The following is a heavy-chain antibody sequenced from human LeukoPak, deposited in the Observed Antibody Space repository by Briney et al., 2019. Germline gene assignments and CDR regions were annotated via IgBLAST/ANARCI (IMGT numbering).Heavy chain of an antibody. CDR3: AKVSRYCSSTSCHDSPDP. CDR2: ISGSGGST. V-gene: IGHV3-23*01. D-gene: IGHD2-2*01. CDR1: GFTFSSYA. Sequence: GGSLRLSCAASGFTFSSYAMSWVRQAPGKGLEWVSAISGSGGSTYYVDSVKGRFTISRDNSKNTLYLQMNSLRAEDTAVYYCAKVSRYCSSTSCHDSPDPWGQGTLVTVSS. J-gene: IGHJ5*02.